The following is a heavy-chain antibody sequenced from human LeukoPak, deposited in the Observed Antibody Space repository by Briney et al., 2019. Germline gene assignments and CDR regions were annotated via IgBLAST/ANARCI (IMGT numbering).Heavy chain of an antibody. D-gene: IGHD2-2*01. CDR1: GFTFGNAW. J-gene: IGHJ3*02. CDR3: AYLVVGTLDAFDI. Sequence: GGSLRLSCAASGFTFGNAWMSWVRQAPGKGLDWIGRIKDKTDGGTRDYGAPVKGRFTISRDNAKNSLYLQMNSLRAEDTAVYYCAYLVVGTLDAFDIWGQGTMVTVSS. V-gene: IGHV3-15*01. CDR2: IKDKTDGGTR.